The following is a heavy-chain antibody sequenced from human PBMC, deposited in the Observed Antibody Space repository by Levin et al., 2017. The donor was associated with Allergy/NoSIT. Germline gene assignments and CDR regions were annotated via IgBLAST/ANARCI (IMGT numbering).Heavy chain of an antibody. J-gene: IGHJ4*02. D-gene: IGHD2-15*01. CDR2: INHSGST. V-gene: IGHV4-34*01. Sequence: SETLSLTCAVYGGSFSGYYWSWIRQPPGKGLEWIGEINHSGSTNYNPSLKSRVTISVDTSKNQFSLKLSSVTAADTAVYYCARVLGYCSGGSCDYFDYWGQGTLVTVSS. CDR3: ARVLGYCSGGSCDYFDY. CDR1: GGSFSGYY.